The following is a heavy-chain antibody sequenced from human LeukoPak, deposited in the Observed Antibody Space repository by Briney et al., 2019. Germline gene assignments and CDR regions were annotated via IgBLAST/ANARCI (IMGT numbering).Heavy chain of an antibody. V-gene: IGHV3-74*01. CDR2: INGYGSST. J-gene: IGHJ4*02. Sequence: GGSLRLSCAASGFTFISYWMHWVRQAPGRGLVWVSRINGYGSSTDFADSVKGRFTISRDNAKNTLYLQMNSLRAEDTAVYYCARDAPGNTALDYWGQGTLVTVSS. CDR3: ARDAPGNTALDY. D-gene: IGHD5-18*01. CDR1: GFTFISYW.